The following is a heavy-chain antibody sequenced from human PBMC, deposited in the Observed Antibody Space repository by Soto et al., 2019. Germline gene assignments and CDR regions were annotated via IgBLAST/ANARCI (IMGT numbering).Heavy chain of an antibody. J-gene: IGHJ6*02. Sequence: GASVKVSCKASGYTFTIYGITWVRQAPGQGLEWMGWISADSGNTNYAQKFQGRLIMTTDTSTTTAYMDLRSLRSDDTAVYYCARVPRSTIRGPYFYYYGMDVWGQGTTVTVSS. CDR3: ARVPRSTIRGPYFYYYGMDV. CDR1: GYTFTIYG. D-gene: IGHD3-10*01. V-gene: IGHV1-18*04. CDR2: ISADSGNT.